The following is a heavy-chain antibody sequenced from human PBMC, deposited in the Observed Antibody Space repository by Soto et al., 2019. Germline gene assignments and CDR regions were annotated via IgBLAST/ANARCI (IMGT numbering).Heavy chain of an antibody. CDR1: GGSFSGYY. Sequence: SETLSLTCAVYGGSFSGYYWSWIRQPPGKGLEWIGEINHSGSTNYNPSLKSRVTISVDTSKNQFSLKLSPVTAADTAGYYCASPTFDYWGQGTLVTVSS. V-gene: IGHV4-34*01. CDR2: INHSGST. J-gene: IGHJ4*02. CDR3: ASPTFDY.